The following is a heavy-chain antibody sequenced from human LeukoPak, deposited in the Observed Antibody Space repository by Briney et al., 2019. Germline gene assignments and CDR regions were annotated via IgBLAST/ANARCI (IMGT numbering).Heavy chain of an antibody. J-gene: IGHJ4*02. CDR2: IYYSGST. V-gene: IGHV4-39*01. CDR1: GGSISSSYYY. Sequence: PSETLSLTCTVSGGSISSSYYYWGWIRQPPGKGLEWIGSIYYSGSTYYNPSLKSRVTISVDTSKNQFSLKLRSVTAADTAVYYCVRHFGTWGQGTLVTVSS. D-gene: IGHD3/OR15-3a*01. CDR3: VRHFGT.